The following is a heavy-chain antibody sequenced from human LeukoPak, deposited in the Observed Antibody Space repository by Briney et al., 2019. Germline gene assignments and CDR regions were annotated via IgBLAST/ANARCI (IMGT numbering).Heavy chain of an antibody. D-gene: IGHD1-14*01. Sequence: GGSLRLSCAASGFTFGSYEMIWVRQAPGMGLEWVSYISNRDSTTYYADSVRGRFTISRDNAKNSLYLQMNSLRAEDTALYYCAREDGQTGYYFDYWGQGILVTVSS. CDR1: GFTFGSYE. J-gene: IGHJ4*02. CDR2: ISNRDSTT. CDR3: AREDGQTGYYFDY. V-gene: IGHV3-48*03.